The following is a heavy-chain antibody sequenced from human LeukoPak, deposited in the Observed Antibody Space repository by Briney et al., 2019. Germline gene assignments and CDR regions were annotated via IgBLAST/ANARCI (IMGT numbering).Heavy chain of an antibody. CDR2: VYNTGST. CDR3: ARGGNYWPQWWFDP. V-gene: IGHV4-39*07. CDR1: GGSMSSENEY. Sequence: SETLSLTCSVSGGSMSSENEYWGWIRQTPGKGLEWIGSVYNTGSTDYNPSLKRRFSISIDTSKNQFSLKVTSVTPADTAVYYCARGGNYWPQWWFDPWGWGTLVSVSS. D-gene: IGHD1-26*01. J-gene: IGHJ5*02.